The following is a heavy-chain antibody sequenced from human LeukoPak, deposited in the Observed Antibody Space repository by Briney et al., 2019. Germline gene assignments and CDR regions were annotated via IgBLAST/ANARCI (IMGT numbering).Heavy chain of an antibody. V-gene: IGHV1-2*02. CDR1: GYTFTGYY. Sequence: GASVKVSCKASGYTFTGYYMHWVRQAPGQGLEWLGWLNPNSGGTSYPQKFQGRVIMTRDTSTSTAYMELSSLRSDDTAMYYCARGGEWYYDSSTYRLFDYWGQGTLVTVSS. CDR3: ARGGEWYYDSSTYRLFDY. CDR2: LNPNSGGT. J-gene: IGHJ4*02. D-gene: IGHD3-22*01.